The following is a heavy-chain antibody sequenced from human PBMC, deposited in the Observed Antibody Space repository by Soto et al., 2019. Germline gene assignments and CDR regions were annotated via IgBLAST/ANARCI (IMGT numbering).Heavy chain of an antibody. Sequence: QVQLVQSGAEVKKPGSSVKVSCKASGGTFSSYAISWVRQAPGQGLEWMGGIIPIFGTANYAQKFQGRVTITADESTSTAYKELSSLRSEDTAVYYCARDPVRQLVVLPYYYGMDVWGQGTTVTVSS. CDR1: GGTFSSYA. J-gene: IGHJ6*02. D-gene: IGHD6-6*01. CDR3: ARDPVRQLVVLPYYYGMDV. V-gene: IGHV1-69*12. CDR2: IIPIFGTA.